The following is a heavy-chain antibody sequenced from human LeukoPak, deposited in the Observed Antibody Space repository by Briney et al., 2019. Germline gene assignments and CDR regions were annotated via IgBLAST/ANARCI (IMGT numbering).Heavy chain of an antibody. D-gene: IGHD2-2*01. CDR2: IYYSGST. CDR3: ARYREYRGENWFDP. CDR1: GGSISSYY. Sequence: SETLSLTCTVSGGSISSYYWSWIRQPPGKGLEWIGYIYYSGSTNYNPSLKSRVTISVDTSKNQFSLKLSSVTAADTAVYYCARYREYRGENWFDPWGQGTLVTVSS. V-gene: IGHV4-59*01. J-gene: IGHJ5*02.